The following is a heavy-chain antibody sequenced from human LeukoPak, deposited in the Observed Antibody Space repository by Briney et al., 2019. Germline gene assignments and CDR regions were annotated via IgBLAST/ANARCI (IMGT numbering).Heavy chain of an antibody. V-gene: IGHV3-30*18. CDR1: GFSFISYG. Sequence: GGSLRLSCAASGFSFISYGMHWVCQAPGKGLEWVGVISDDGRRKDYADSVKGRFTISRDNSKDTLYLQMNSLRAEDTAVYYCAKRPSDYGDYVSYFDHWGQGTLVTVSS. CDR2: ISDDGRRK. D-gene: IGHD4-17*01. J-gene: IGHJ4*02. CDR3: AKRPSDYGDYVSYFDH.